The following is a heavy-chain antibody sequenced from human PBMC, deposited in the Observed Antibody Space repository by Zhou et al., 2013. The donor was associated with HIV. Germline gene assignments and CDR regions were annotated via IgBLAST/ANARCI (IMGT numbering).Heavy chain of an antibody. D-gene: IGHD3-16*01. CDR3: ARDDGGXIDY. CDR2: IYTSGST. Sequence: QVQLQESGPGLVKPSETLSLTCTVSGGSINSYYWSWIRQPPGKGLEWIGYIYTSGSTNYNPSLKSRVTISIDTSKNQFSLKLSSVTAADTAVYYCARDDGGXIDYVGPGEPWSSSPQ. V-gene: IGHV4-4*09. CDR1: GGSINSYY. J-gene: IGHJ4*02.